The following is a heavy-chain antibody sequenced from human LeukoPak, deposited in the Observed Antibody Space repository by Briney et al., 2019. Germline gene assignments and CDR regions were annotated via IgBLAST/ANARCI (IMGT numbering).Heavy chain of an antibody. CDR1: GFTFSSYG. D-gene: IGHD6-19*01. J-gene: IGHJ4*02. V-gene: IGHV3-30*03. CDR3: ARGRAVAGTYFDY. CDR2: ISYDGSNK. Sequence: PGGSLKLSCAASGFTFSSYGMHWVRQAPGKGLEWVAVISYDGSNKYYADSVKGRFTVSRDNSKNTLCLQMNSLRDEDTAVYYCARGRAVAGTYFDYWGQGTLVTVSS.